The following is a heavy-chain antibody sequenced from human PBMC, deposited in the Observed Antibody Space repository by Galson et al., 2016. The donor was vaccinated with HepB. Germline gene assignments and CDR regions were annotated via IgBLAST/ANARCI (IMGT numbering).Heavy chain of an antibody. J-gene: IGHJ4*02. V-gene: IGHV3-23*01. Sequence: SLRLSCAASGFVFSRYAMTWVRQAPGKGLEWVAAIRDSGVVTYYADSVKGRFTISRDNHKNTLYLQMNSLRAEDTAVYYCAKDHGYSYGYLAYWGQGTLVTVSS. CDR1: GFVFSRYA. D-gene: IGHD5-18*01. CDR2: IRDSGVVT. CDR3: AKDHGYSYGYLAY.